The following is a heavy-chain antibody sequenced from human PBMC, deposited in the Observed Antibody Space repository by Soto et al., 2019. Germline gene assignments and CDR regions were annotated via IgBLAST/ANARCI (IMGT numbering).Heavy chain of an antibody. Sequence: GASVKVSCKASGGTFSSYAISWVRQAPGQGLEWMGGIIPIFGTANYAQKFQGRVTITADESTSTAYMELSSLRSEDTAVYYRARYDQYVGVFDYWGQGTLVTVSS. D-gene: IGHD2-21*01. J-gene: IGHJ4*02. CDR3: ARYDQYVGVFDY. CDR1: GGTFSSYA. V-gene: IGHV1-69*13. CDR2: IIPIFGTA.